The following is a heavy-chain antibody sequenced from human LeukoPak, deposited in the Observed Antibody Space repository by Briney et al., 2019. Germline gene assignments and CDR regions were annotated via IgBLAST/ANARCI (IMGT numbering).Heavy chain of an antibody. Sequence: GGSLRLSCAASGFTFSSYGMHWVRQAPGKGLEWVAFIRYDGTNKYYADSVKGRFAISRDNSKNTLCLQMNSLRAEDTAVYYCARGYWNLDYWGQGTLVTVSS. CDR2: IRYDGTNK. CDR3: ARGYWNLDY. J-gene: IGHJ4*02. V-gene: IGHV3-30*02. D-gene: IGHD1-1*01. CDR1: GFTFSSYG.